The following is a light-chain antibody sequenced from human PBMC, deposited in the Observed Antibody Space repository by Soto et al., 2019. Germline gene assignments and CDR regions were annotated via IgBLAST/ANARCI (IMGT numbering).Light chain of an antibody. CDR3: MQSLQTPWT. J-gene: IGKJ1*01. V-gene: IGKV2-28*01. CDR2: MAS. CDR1: QSLLYSNGFNC. Sequence: DIVMTQSPLSLSVTPGGSASISCRSSQSLLYSNGFNCLDWYLQKPGQSPQLLIYMASYRASGVPDRFSGSGSGTDFTLDISRVEAEDVGVYYCMQSLQTPWTFGQGTKVEIK.